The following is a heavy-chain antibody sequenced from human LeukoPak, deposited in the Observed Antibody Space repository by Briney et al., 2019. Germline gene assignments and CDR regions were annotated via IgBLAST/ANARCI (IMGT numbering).Heavy chain of an antibody. Sequence: GGSLRLSCAASGFTFSNFGMHWVRQAPGKWLEWVTFIRSDESHKWYADSVKGRFTISRDISTNTLYLQMRYLRLEDTALYYCAKEESTGGSYMDVWGKGTMVTISS. J-gene: IGHJ6*03. D-gene: IGHD5/OR15-5a*01. CDR1: GFTFSNFG. V-gene: IGHV3-30*02. CDR2: IRSDESHK. CDR3: AKEESTGGSYMDV.